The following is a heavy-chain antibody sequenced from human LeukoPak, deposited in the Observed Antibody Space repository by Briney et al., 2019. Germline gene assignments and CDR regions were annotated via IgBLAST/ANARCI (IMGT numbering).Heavy chain of an antibody. CDR1: GFTVSSSY. V-gene: IGHV3-53*01. Sequence: GGSLRLSCAASGFTVSSSYMSWVRQAPGKGLEWVSVIYGGGSTYYADSVKGRFTISRDNSKNTLYLQMTSLRVEDTAVYYCAKDTQRYYGSGSYYKSSGPSFDYWGQGTLVTVSS. D-gene: IGHD3-10*01. J-gene: IGHJ4*02. CDR2: IYGGGST. CDR3: AKDTQRYYGSGSYYKSSGPSFDY.